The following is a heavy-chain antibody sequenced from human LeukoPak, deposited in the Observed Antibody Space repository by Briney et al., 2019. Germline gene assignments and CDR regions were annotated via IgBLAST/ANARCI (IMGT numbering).Heavy chain of an antibody. CDR2: TNVGNDYT. D-gene: IGHD4-11*01. V-gene: IGHV1-3*01. CDR1: GYTFTHYA. CDR3: ARDDFSTYPGLNYFDY. Sequence: ASVKVSCKASGYTFTHYAVHWVRQAPGQRLEWMGWTNVGNDYTESSQKFQDRLTITSDTTATTVYMELSSLRPEDTAVYYCARDDFSTYPGLNYFDYWGRGSLVTVSS. J-gene: IGHJ4*02.